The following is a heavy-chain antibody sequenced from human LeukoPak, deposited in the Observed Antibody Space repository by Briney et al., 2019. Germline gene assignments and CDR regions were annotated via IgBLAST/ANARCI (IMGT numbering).Heavy chain of an antibody. Sequence: PSETLSLTCTVSDGSISSYYWSWIRQPPGKGLEWIGYIYYSGSTNYNPSLKSRVTISVDTSKNQFSLKLSSVAAADTAVYYCARAPTTVEYYFDYWGQGTLVTVSS. V-gene: IGHV4-59*01. CDR3: ARAPTTVEYYFDY. D-gene: IGHD4-23*01. CDR1: DGSISSYY. J-gene: IGHJ4*02. CDR2: IYYSGST.